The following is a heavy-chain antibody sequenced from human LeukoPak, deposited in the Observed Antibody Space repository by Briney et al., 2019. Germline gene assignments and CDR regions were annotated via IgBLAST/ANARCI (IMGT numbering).Heavy chain of an antibody. Sequence: GGSLRLSCAASGFTFSSYGMHWVRQAPGKGLEWVAVIWYDGSNKYYADSVKGRFTISGDNSKNTLYLQMNSLRAEDTAVYYCARDFVGGDYFVDYWGQGTLVTVSS. D-gene: IGHD4-17*01. V-gene: IGHV3-33*01. J-gene: IGHJ4*02. CDR2: IWYDGSNK. CDR1: GFTFSSYG. CDR3: ARDFVGGDYFVDY.